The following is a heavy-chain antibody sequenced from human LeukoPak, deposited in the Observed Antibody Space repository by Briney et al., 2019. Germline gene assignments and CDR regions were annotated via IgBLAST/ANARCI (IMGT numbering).Heavy chain of an antibody. CDR3: AKTNRGSIDY. CDR1: GFTFSSYG. V-gene: IGHV3-30*18. CDR2: ISYDGSNK. Sequence: GGSQRLSCAASGFTFSSYGMHWVRQAPGKGLEWVAVISYDGSNKYYADSVKGRFTISRDNSKNTLYLQMNSLRAEDTALYYCAKTNRGSIDYWGQGTLVTVSS. J-gene: IGHJ4*02. D-gene: IGHD7-27*01.